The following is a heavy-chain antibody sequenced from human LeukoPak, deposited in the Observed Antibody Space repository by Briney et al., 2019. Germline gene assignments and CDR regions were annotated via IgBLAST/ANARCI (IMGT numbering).Heavy chain of an antibody. J-gene: IGHJ4*02. CDR2: ISYDGSNK. CDR1: GFTFSSYG. D-gene: IGHD3-16*01. CDR3: AKTSRGSYARLDY. Sequence: PGGSLRLSCAASGFTFSSYGMHWVRQAPGKGLEWVAVISYDGSNKYYADSVKGRFTISRDNSKNTLYLQMNSLRAEDTAVYYCAKTSRGSYARLDYWGQGTLVTVSS. V-gene: IGHV3-33*05.